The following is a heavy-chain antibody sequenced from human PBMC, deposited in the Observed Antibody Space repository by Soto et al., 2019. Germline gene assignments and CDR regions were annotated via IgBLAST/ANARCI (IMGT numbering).Heavy chain of an antibody. V-gene: IGHV1-2*04. Sequence: QVQLVQSGAEVKKPGASVKVSCKASGYTFTGYYMHWVRQAPGQGLEWMGWINPNSGGTNYAQKFQGWITMTRDTSISTAYMELSRLRSDDTAVYYCARVGYSSLRTPKGEYGMDVWGQGTTVTVSS. CDR3: ARVGYSSLRTPKGEYGMDV. CDR2: INPNSGGT. J-gene: IGHJ6*02. CDR1: GYTFTGYY. D-gene: IGHD6-13*01.